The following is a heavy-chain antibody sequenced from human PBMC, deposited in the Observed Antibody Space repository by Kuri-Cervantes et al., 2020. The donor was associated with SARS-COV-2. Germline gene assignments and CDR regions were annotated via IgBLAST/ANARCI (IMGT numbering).Heavy chain of an antibody. D-gene: IGHD3-3*01. Sequence: SGPTLVKPTQTLTLTCTFSGFSLSTSGVGVGWIRQPPGKALEWLGIIYWDDDKRYSPSLKSRLTITKDTSKSQVVLTMTNMDPVDTAPYYCARIPYYDFWSGLNWFDPWGQGTLVTVSS. CDR1: GFSLSTSGVG. V-gene: IGHV2-5*02. CDR2: IYWDDDK. J-gene: IGHJ5*02. CDR3: ARIPYYDFWSGLNWFDP.